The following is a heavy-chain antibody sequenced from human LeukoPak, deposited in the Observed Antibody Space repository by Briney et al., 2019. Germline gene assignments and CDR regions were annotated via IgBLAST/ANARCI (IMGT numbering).Heavy chain of an antibody. CDR1: GGSISSGGYY. CDR2: IYYSGST. CDR3: ARDRGPATANAFDI. J-gene: IGHJ3*02. D-gene: IGHD1-26*01. V-gene: IGHV4-31*03. Sequence: SQTLSLTCTVSGGSISSGGYYWSWIRQHPGKGLGWIGYIYYSGSTYYNPSLKSRVTISVDTSKNQFSLKLSSVTAADTAVYYCARDRGPATANAFDIWGQGTMVTVSS.